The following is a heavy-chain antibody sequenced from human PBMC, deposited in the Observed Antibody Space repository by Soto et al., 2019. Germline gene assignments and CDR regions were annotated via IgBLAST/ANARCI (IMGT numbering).Heavy chain of an antibody. V-gene: IGHV1-18*01. Sequence: QVQLVQSGAEVKKPGASVKVSCKASGYTFTSYGISWVRQAPGQGLEWMGWISTYNGNTNYAQDLQGRITMTTDPATRTAYMELRSLTSDDTAVYYCARIFGAIYYFDSWGQGTLVTVSS. CDR3: ARIFGAIYYFDS. J-gene: IGHJ4*02. CDR1: GYTFTSYG. D-gene: IGHD3-3*01. CDR2: ISTYNGNT.